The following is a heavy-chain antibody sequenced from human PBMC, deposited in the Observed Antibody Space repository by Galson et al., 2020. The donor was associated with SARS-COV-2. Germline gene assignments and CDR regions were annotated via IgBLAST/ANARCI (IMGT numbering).Heavy chain of an antibody. CDR3: AGRIAAAAPYYYYYAMDL. Sequence: GGSLRLSRAASGFTFRNAWMSWVRQAPGKGLEWVGLLKSKKDGGTTDYAAPVKGRFTMSRDDSKNTLYMQMNSLTTGDTAVYYCAGRIAAAAPYYYYYAMDLWGPGTAVTVSS. D-gene: IGHD6-13*01. CDR2: LKSKKDGGTT. V-gene: IGHV3-15*05. J-gene: IGHJ6*02. CDR1: GFTFRNAW.